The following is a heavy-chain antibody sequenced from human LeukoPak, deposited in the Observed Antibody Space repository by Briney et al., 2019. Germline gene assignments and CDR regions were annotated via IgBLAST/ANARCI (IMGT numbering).Heavy chain of an antibody. Sequence: GGSLRLSCAASGFTFSSYAMLWVRLAPGKGLEWVAVISYDGSSKDYADSVKGRFTISRDDSKNTLYLQMNSLTAEDTAVYYCAKDFGEAAFDIWGQGTMVTVSS. CDR3: AKDFGEAAFDI. J-gene: IGHJ3*02. CDR2: ISYDGSSK. V-gene: IGHV3-30-3*01. D-gene: IGHD3-10*01. CDR1: GFTFSSYA.